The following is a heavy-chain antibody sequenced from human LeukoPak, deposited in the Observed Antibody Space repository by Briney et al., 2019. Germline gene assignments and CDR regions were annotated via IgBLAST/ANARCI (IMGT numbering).Heavy chain of an antibody. CDR2: ISDDGTYT. Sequence: GGSLRLSCAASGFSFSRHWMHWVRQAPGKGLVWVSRISDDGTYTANVDSVEGRFTISRDNVRNTLYLHMNSLRAEDTAVYYCARTVPDYSSSGYYYYGMDVWGQGTTVTVSS. V-gene: IGHV3-74*03. D-gene: IGHD6-13*01. J-gene: IGHJ6*02. CDR3: ARTVPDYSSSGYYYYGMDV. CDR1: GFSFSRHW.